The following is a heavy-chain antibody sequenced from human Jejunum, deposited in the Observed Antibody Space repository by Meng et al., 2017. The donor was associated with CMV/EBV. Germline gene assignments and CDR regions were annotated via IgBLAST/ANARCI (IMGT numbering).Heavy chain of an antibody. CDR3: ARGFLNGYQPFDY. Sequence: QVQLRQSGAEVKEPGSSMKVSCKSSGGSVNNYAFDWVRQAPGQGLEWMGGIIAIFKTPNYAQKFQGRLTITADESTGTSYMELTSLTSEDTAVYYCARGFLNGYQPFDYWGQGTLVTVSS. CDR2: IIAIFKTP. D-gene: IGHD5-24*01. J-gene: IGHJ4*02. CDR1: GGSVNNYA. V-gene: IGHV1-69*12.